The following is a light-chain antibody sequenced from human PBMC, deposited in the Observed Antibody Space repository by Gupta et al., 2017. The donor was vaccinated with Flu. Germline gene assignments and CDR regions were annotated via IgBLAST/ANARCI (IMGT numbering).Light chain of an antibody. J-gene: IGKJ4*02. CDR2: KAS. Sequence: DIPLTQSPSTLSASVGDRVTITCRASQSISSWLAWYQQKPGKAPKLLIYKASSLESGVPSRFSGGGSGTEFTLTISSLQPDDFATYYCQKYNSYSLTFGEGTKVEIK. CDR3: QKYNSYSLT. CDR1: QSISSW. V-gene: IGKV1-5*03.